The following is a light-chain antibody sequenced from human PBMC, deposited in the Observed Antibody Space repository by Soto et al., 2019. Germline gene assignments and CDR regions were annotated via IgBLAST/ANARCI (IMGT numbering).Light chain of an antibody. CDR1: QDIKNY. Sequence: DLQMTQSPSSLSASVGDRVTITCQASQDIKNYLNWYQQKPGKAPNLLIYDASNLKTGVPSRFSGSGSGTPFTFTISSLQPEDIATYYCQHYDHLPPLSFGGGTKVEIK. CDR2: DAS. V-gene: IGKV1-33*01. J-gene: IGKJ4*01. CDR3: QHYDHLPPLS.